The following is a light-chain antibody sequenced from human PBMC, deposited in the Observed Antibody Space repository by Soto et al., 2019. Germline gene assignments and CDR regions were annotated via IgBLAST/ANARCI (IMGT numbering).Light chain of an antibody. CDR2: KAS. V-gene: IGKV1-5*03. J-gene: IGKJ4*01. CDR1: QSITNW. CDR3: QQYNSYPVT. Sequence: DIQMTQSPSTLSASVGDRVTITCRASQSITNWLAWYQQKPGKAPKFLIYKASNLESGVPSRFSGSGSGTECTLTISSLQPDDFATYYCQQYNSYPVTFGGGTKVEI.